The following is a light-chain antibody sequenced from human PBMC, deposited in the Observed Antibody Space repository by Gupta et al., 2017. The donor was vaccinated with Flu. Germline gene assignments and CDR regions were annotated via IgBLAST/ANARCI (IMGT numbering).Light chain of an antibody. CDR3: QQSYSTPQVT. CDR1: QTISDY. J-gene: IGKJ3*01. CDR2: AAS. V-gene: IGKV1-39*01. Sequence: DRVTITCRASQTISDYLNWYQQIPGKAPKLLIYAASNLQSGVPSRFSGGGSGTEFTLTISSLQPEDFATYYCQQSYSTPQVTFGPGTKVDIK.